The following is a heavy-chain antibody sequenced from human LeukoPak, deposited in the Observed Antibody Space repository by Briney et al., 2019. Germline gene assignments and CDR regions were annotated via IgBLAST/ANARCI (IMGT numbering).Heavy chain of an antibody. D-gene: IGHD5-18*01. V-gene: IGHV1-24*01. CDR1: GDTVTGFS. CDR2: FDPEDGAR. J-gene: IGHJ4*02. CDR3: ATGYTYDYSLY. Sequence: ASVKVSCKVSGDTVTGFSIHWVRQAPGHGLEWMGGFDPEDGARIFAQKFQGRVTMTEDTSTDTAYMDLCSLRSEDTAVYYCATGYTYDYSLYWGQGTLVTVSS.